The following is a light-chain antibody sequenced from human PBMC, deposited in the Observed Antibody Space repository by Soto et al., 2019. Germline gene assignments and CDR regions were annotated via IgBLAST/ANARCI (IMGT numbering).Light chain of an antibody. J-gene: IGKJ5*01. CDR2: GAS. CDR1: QIVSRNY. V-gene: IGKV3-20*01. Sequence: EIVLAQSPGTLSLSPGERATLSCRASQIVSRNYLAWYQQKPGQAPRLLIYGASSRATGIPDRFSGSGSGTDFTLTISRLEPEDFAVYYCQQYGSSPITFGQGTRLEIK. CDR3: QQYGSSPIT.